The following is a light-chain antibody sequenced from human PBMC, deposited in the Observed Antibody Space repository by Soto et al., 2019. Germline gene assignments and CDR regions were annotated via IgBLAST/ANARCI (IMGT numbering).Light chain of an antibody. CDR1: RARSNY. CDR2: AAS. Sequence: SLSAFVVSGYDRDTVTTPCRASRARSNYLAWYQQTPGKAPDLLIYAASTLQGGVPSRFSGSGSETESSLTSSVLQPEDVTTYCCQHLSLHLRTFGDGTKVDIK. V-gene: IGKV1-9*01. J-gene: IGKJ4*02. CDR3: QHLSLHLRT.